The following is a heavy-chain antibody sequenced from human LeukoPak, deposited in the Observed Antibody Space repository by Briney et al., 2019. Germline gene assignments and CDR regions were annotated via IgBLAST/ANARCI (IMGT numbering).Heavy chain of an antibody. D-gene: IGHD5-24*01. J-gene: IGHJ6*03. Sequence: SETLSLTCTVSGGSISSYYWSWIRQPPGKGLEWIGYIYYSGSTNYNPSLKSRVTISVDTSKNQFSLKLSSVTAADTAVYYCARDRDGYNYVRGYYYMDVWGEGTTVTVSS. CDR2: IYYSGST. CDR1: GGSISSYY. CDR3: ARDRDGYNYVRGYYYMDV. V-gene: IGHV4-59*01.